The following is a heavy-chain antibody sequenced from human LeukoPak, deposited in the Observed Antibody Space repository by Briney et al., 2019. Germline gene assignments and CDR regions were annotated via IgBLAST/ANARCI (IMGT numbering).Heavy chain of an antibody. CDR3: ARTPSGYPYYYGMDV. CDR1: GFTFSSYE. V-gene: IGHV3-48*03. D-gene: IGHD3-22*01. Sequence: PGGSLRLSCAASGFTFSSYEMNWVRQAPGKGLGWVSYISSSGSTIYYADSVKGRFTISRDNAKNSLYLQMNSLRAEDTAVYYCARTPSGYPYYYGMDVWGQGTTVTVSS. CDR2: ISSSGSTI. J-gene: IGHJ6*02.